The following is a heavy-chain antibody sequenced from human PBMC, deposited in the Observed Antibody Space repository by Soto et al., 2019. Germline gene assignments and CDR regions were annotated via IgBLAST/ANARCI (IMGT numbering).Heavy chain of an antibody. J-gene: IGHJ4*02. Sequence: HPGGSLRLSCAASGFTFSSYSMNWVRQAPGKGLEWVSYISSSSSTIYYADSVKGRFTISRDNAKNSLYLQMDSLRDEDTAVYYCARDYYDSSGYYIDYWGQGTLVTVSS. V-gene: IGHV3-48*02. CDR1: GFTFSSYS. CDR3: ARDYYDSSGYYIDY. CDR2: ISSSSSTI. D-gene: IGHD3-22*01.